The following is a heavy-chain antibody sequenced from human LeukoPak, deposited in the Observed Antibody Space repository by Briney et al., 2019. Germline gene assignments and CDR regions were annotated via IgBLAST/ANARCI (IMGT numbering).Heavy chain of an antibody. J-gene: IGHJ4*02. Sequence: SETLSLTCAVYGGSFSGYYWSWIRQPPGKGLEWIGEINHSGSTNYNPSLKSRVTISVGTSKNQFSLKLSSVTAADTAVYYCARAVQGYDFWSGYYCLFDYWGQGTLVTVSS. CDR3: ARAVQGYDFWSGYYCLFDY. CDR2: INHSGST. D-gene: IGHD3-3*01. V-gene: IGHV4-34*01. CDR1: GGSFSGYY.